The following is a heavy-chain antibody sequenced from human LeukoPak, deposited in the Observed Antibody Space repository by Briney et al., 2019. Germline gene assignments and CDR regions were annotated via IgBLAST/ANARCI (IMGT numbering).Heavy chain of an antibody. J-gene: IGHJ5*02. CDR3: ARLVVPASQRGWFDP. CDR2: INPNSGGT. D-gene: IGHD2-2*01. CDR1: GYTFTGYY. Sequence: GASVKVSCKASGYTFTGYYMHWVRQAPGQGLEWMGWINPNSGGTNYAQKFQGRVTMTGDTSISTAYMELSRLRSDDTAVYYCARLVVPASQRGWFDPWGQGTLVTVSS. V-gene: IGHV1-2*02.